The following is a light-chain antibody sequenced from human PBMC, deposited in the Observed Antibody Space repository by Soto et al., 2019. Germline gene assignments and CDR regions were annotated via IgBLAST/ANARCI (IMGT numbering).Light chain of an antibody. V-gene: IGLV2-14*03. CDR3: SSYTSSSSVV. CDR1: SSDVGGYDY. J-gene: IGLJ2*01. CDR2: DVS. Sequence: HSALTQPASVSGSPGQSLTISCTGTSSDVGGYDYVSWYQHHPGKAPRLMIYDVSNRPSGISNRFSASKSGNTASLTISGLQAEDEADYYCSSYTSSSSVVFGGGTKLTVL.